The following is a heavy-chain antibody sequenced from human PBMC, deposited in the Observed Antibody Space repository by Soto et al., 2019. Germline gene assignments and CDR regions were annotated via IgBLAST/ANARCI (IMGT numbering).Heavy chain of an antibody. J-gene: IGHJ4*02. CDR2: IIPVFGPA. Sequence: RASVKVSCKTSGGTFANFAISWVRQAPGQGLEWMGGIIPVFGPANYAQRFQGRLTITADESTSTAYMELSSLRSEDTAVYYCAACASYDYVWGSDLYAGWYFDYWGQGTLVTVSS. CDR1: GGTFANFA. D-gene: IGHD3-16*02. V-gene: IGHV1-69*13. CDR3: AACASYDYVWGSDLYAGWYFDY.